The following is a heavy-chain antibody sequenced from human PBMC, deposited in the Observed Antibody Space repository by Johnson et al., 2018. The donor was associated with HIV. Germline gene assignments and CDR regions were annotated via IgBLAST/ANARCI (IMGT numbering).Heavy chain of an antibody. Sequence: QLVESGGGLIQPGGSLRLSCAASGFTVSSNYMRWVRQAPGKGLEWVSIIYSGGRTYYADSVTGRFTIPRDNSKNTLYLQMNSLRADDTAVYYCASDLYCSGGSCQGGAFDIWGQGTMVSVSS. D-gene: IGHD2-15*01. CDR1: GFTVSSNY. CDR3: ASDLYCSGGSCQGGAFDI. J-gene: IGHJ3*02. V-gene: IGHV3-53*01. CDR2: IYSGGRT.